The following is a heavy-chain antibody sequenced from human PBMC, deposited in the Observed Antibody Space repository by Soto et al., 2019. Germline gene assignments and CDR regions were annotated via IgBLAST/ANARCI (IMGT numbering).Heavy chain of an antibody. Sequence: EVHLLESGGGLVQPGGSLRLSCAASGFTFSNYAMGWVRQAPGKGLEWVSIISGSGGNIHYADSVKGRFPISRDNSKNTLFLQMNSLRAEDTAVYYCAKSDGSGSLYQYYYYMDVWGKGTTVTVSS. CDR2: ISGSGGNI. CDR1: GFTFSNYA. D-gene: IGHD3-10*01. V-gene: IGHV3-23*01. CDR3: AKSDGSGSLYQYYYYMDV. J-gene: IGHJ6*03.